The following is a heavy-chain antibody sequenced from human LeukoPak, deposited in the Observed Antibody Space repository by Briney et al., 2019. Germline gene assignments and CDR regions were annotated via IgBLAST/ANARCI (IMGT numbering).Heavy chain of an antibody. J-gene: IGHJ6*03. CDR1: GFTFSSYE. CDR2: ISSSGSTI. Sequence: GGSLRLSCAASGFTFSSYEMNWVRQAPGKGLEWVSYISSSGSTIYYADSVKGRFTISRDNSKNTLYLQMNSLRAEDTAVYYCARDRSELEYYYYYMDVWGKGTTVTVSS. D-gene: IGHD6-19*01. CDR3: ARDRSELEYYYYYMDV. V-gene: IGHV3-48*03.